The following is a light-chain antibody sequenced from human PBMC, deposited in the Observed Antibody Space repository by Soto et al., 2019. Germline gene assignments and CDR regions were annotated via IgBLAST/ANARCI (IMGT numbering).Light chain of an antibody. CDR2: DVT. Sequence: QSVLTQPRSVSGSPGQSVTISCTGTSSDVGRYNYVSWYQQHPGKAPKLIIYDVTKRPSGVPDRFSGSKSGNTAFLTISGLQAEDEVDYYCCSYAGGYIFVFGTGTKLTVL. CDR1: SSDVGRYNY. J-gene: IGLJ1*01. V-gene: IGLV2-11*01. CDR3: CSYAGGYIFV.